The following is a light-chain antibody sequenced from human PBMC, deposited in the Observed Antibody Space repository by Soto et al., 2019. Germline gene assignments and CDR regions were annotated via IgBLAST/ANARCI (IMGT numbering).Light chain of an antibody. CDR2: EVS. CDR1: SSDIGRFNY. Sequence: QSALTQPASVSGSPGQSITISCTGTSSDIGRFNYVSWYQQHPGKVPKLMIYEVSNRPSAVSNRFSGSKSVNTPSLTISGRQPEDEGDYYGSSHTITNTPVFAGGTMRTV. V-gene: IGLV2-14*01. CDR3: SSHTITNTPV. J-gene: IGLJ2*01.